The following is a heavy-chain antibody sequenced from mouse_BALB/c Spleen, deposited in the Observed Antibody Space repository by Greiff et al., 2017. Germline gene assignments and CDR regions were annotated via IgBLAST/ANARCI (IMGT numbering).Heavy chain of an antibody. CDR1: GFTFSSYA. J-gene: IGHJ3*01. Sequence: EVKVVESGGGLVKPGGSLKLSCAASGFTFSSYAMSWVRQTPEKRLEWVATISSGGSYTYYPDSVKGRFTISRDNAKNTLYLQMSSLRSEDTAMYYCARHSGYDWGQGTLVTVSA. D-gene: IGHD2-2*01. CDR3: ARHSGYD. V-gene: IGHV5-9-3*01. CDR2: ISSGGSYT.